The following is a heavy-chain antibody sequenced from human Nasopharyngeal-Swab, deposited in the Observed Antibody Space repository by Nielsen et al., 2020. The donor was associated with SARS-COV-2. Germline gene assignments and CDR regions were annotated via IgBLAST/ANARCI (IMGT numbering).Heavy chain of an antibody. V-gene: IGHV3-7*01. J-gene: IGHJ4*02. CDR3: ARDSGSYSDY. CDR2: IKQEGSEK. CDR1: GFTFSSYW. D-gene: IGHD3-10*01. Sequence: GESLKISCAASGFTFSSYWMSWVRQAPGKGLEWVANIKQEGSEKYYVDSVKGRFTISRDNAKNSLYLQMNSLRAEDTAVYYCARDSGSYSDYWGQGTLVTVSS.